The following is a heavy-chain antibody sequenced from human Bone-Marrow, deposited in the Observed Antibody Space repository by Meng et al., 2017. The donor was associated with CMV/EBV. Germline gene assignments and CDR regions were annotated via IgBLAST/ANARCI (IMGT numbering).Heavy chain of an antibody. CDR1: GFTFSNAW. Sequence: GGSLRLSCAASGFTFSNAWMSWVRQAPGKGLEWVGRIKSKTDGGTTDYAAPVKGRFTISRDDSKNTLYLQMNSLKTEDTAVYYCTTDPFYYYDSSGYRSTYFDYWGQGNLVTVSS. J-gene: IGHJ4*02. V-gene: IGHV3-15*01. D-gene: IGHD3-22*01. CDR2: IKSKTDGGTT. CDR3: TTDPFYYYDSSGYRSTYFDY.